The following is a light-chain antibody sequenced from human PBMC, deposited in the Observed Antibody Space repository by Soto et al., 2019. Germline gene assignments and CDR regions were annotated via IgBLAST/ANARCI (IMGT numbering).Light chain of an antibody. V-gene: IGKV3-20*01. Sequence: ENVLTQSPGTLSLSPGERATLSCRASQTVSASYLAWYQQKAGQAPRLLIYGASRRATGIPDRFSGSGSGTGFTLTISRLEPEDFAVYYCQQYGSSPLTFGGGTKVDIK. J-gene: IGKJ4*01. CDR3: QQYGSSPLT. CDR2: GAS. CDR1: QTVSASY.